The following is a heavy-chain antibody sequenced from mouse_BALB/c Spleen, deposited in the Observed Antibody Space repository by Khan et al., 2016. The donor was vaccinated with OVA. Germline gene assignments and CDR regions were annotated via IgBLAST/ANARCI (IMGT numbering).Heavy chain of an antibody. J-gene: IGHJ3*01. CDR3: ERDDWFAY. CDR1: GFTFSNYA. Sequence: EVELVESGGGLVKPGGSLKLSCAASGFTFSNYAMSWVRQSPEKRLEWVASISSGDSTYYLDSVKGRFTISRDNARNILYLQMSSLRSEDTAMYYCERDDWFAYWGQGTLVTVSA. CDR2: ISSGDST. V-gene: IGHV5-6-5*01.